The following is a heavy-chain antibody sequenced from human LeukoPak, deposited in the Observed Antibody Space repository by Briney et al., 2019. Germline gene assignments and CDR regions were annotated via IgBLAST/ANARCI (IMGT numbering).Heavy chain of an antibody. CDR2: INPNSGGT. CDR3: ARERREYYYDSSGYSSAFDI. Sequence: ASVKVSCKAFGYTFTGYWMHWVRQAPGQGLEWMGWINPNSGGTNYAQKFQGRVTMTRDTSISTAYMELSRLRSDDTAVYYCARERREYYYDSSGYSSAFDIWGQGTMVTVSS. J-gene: IGHJ3*02. CDR1: GYTFTGYW. D-gene: IGHD3-22*01. V-gene: IGHV1-2*02.